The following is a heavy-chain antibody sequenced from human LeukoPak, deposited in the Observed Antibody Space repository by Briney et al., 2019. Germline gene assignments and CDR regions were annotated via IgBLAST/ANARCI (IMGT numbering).Heavy chain of an antibody. J-gene: IGHJ6*02. D-gene: IGHD3-10*01. CDR2: ISGSGGST. CDR3: AKGFARGGYYYGMDV. Sequence: GGSLRLSCAASGFTFSSYAMSWVRQAPGKGPEWVSAISGSGGSTYYADSVKGRFTISRDNSKNTLYLQMNSLRAEDTAVYYCAKGFARGGYYYGMDVWGQGTTVTVSS. V-gene: IGHV3-23*01. CDR1: GFTFSSYA.